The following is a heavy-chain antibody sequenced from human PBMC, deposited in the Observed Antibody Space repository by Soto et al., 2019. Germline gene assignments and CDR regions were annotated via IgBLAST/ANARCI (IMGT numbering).Heavy chain of an antibody. J-gene: IGHJ6*02. V-gene: IGHV1-69*01. Sequence: QVQLVQSGAEVKKPGSSVKVSCKASGGTFSSYAISWVLQAPGQGLEWMGGIIPIFGTANYAQKFQGRVTITADESTSTAYMELSSLRSEDTAVYYCASALSHYRQGSYGMDVWGQGTTVTVSS. D-gene: IGHD4-4*01. CDR3: ASALSHYRQGSYGMDV. CDR1: GGTFSSYA. CDR2: IIPIFGTA.